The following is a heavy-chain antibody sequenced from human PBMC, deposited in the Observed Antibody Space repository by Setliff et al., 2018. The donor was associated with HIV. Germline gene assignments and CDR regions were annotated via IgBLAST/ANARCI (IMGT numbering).Heavy chain of an antibody. CDR3: STRPVAGNVWKAHYYGMDV. J-gene: IGHJ6*02. CDR1: GGTFSSYA. D-gene: IGHD6-19*01. V-gene: IGHV1-69*13. CDR2: IIPFFHSQ. Sequence: SVKVSCKAFGGTFSSYAFSWVREAPGQGLEWMGGIIPFFHSQNYAQRFQVRLTITADEFTTTAYMELGSLTPEETSIYFCSTRPVAGNVWKAHYYGMDVWGQGTTVTVSS.